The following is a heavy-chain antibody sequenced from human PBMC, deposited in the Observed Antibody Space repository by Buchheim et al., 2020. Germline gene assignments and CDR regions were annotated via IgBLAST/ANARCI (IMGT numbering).Heavy chain of an antibody. CDR3: ARDPGGAWFGEYFGMY. Sequence: QVQLVESGGGVVQPGRSLRLSCAASGFTFSSYGMHWVRQAPGKGLEWVAVIWYDGSNKYYADSVKGRFTISRDNSKNTLYLQMNSLRAEDTAVYYCARDPGGAWFGEYFGMYWGQGTL. D-gene: IGHD3-10*01. CDR1: GFTFSSYG. J-gene: IGHJ4*02. V-gene: IGHV3-33*01. CDR2: IWYDGSNK.